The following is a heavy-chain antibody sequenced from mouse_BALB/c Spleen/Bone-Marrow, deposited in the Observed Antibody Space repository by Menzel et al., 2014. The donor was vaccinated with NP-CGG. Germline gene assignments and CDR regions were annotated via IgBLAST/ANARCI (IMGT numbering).Heavy chain of an antibody. J-gene: IGHJ4*01. CDR2: ISFDGSN. CDR1: GYSITSAYY. V-gene: IGHV3-6*02. D-gene: IGHD1-1*01. Sequence: EVKLVESGPGLVKPSQSLSLTCSVTGYSITSAYYWNWIQQFPGNKLEWMGYISFDGSNYYNPSLKNRISITRDTSKSQFFLRLNSVTTEDTATYYCARGGYGSSYDAMDYWGQGTSVTVSS. CDR3: ARGGYGSSYDAMDY.